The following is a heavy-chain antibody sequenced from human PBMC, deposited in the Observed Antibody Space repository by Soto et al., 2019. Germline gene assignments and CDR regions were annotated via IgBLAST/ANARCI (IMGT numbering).Heavy chain of an antibody. V-gene: IGHV4-31*03. Sequence: QVQLRESGPGLVKPSETLSLTCTVSGGSINSGGYYWDWIRQHPGKGLVWIGYLYYSGSTYYNPFLRSRVIKSADTSENHFSLKLSSVTAADTAVYFCARGYRQSGYSSSWVSDYWGQGTLVNVSS. D-gene: IGHD6-13*01. CDR3: ARGYRQSGYSSSWVSDY. CDR1: GGSINSGGYY. CDR2: LYYSGST. J-gene: IGHJ4*02.